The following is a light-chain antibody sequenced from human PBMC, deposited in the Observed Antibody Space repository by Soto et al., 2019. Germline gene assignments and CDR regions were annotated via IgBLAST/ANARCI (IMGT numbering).Light chain of an antibody. CDR2: DAS. CDR1: QSISTW. CDR3: QQYHNYQRT. J-gene: IGKJ1*01. V-gene: IGKV1-5*01. Sequence: DIQMTQSPSTLSASVGDTVTITCRASQSISTWSAWYQQKPGKAPELVIYDASKLHRGVPSRFSGSGSGTEFTLTISSLQPDDFATYYCQQYHNYQRTFGQGTKVDIK.